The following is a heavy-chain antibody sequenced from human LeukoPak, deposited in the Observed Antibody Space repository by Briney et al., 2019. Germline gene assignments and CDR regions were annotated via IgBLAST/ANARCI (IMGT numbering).Heavy chain of an antibody. CDR2: ISGSGGST. CDR3: AKAMVRGVILPSTVVSA. V-gene: IGHV3-23*01. J-gene: IGHJ5*02. D-gene: IGHD3-10*01. CDR1: GFTFSSYA. Sequence: GGSLRLSCAASGFTFSSYAMSWVRQAPGKGLEWVSAISGSGGSTYYADSVKGRFTISRDNSKNTLYLQMNSLRAEDTAVYYCAKAMVRGVILPSTVVSAWGQGTLVTVSS.